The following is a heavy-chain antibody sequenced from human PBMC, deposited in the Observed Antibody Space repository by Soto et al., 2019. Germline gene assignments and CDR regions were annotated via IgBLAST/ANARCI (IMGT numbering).Heavy chain of an antibody. V-gene: IGHV1-3*01. CDR2: INAGNGST. J-gene: IGHJ2*01. CDR3: ARAPSWWYFDL. CDR1: GYTFTSYA. Sequence: VASVKVSCKASGYTFTSYAMHWVRQAPGQRLEWMGWINAGNGSTKYSQKYQGRVTITRDTSASTAYMELSSLRSEDTAVYYCARAPSWWYFDLWGRGTLVTVSS.